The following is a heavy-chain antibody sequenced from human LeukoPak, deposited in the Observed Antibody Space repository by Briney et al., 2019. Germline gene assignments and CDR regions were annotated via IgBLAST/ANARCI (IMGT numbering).Heavy chain of an antibody. CDR3: ARDQWELATRIALYYYYYMDV. V-gene: IGHV3-7*01. CDR2: IKQDGSEK. J-gene: IGHJ6*03. Sequence: GGSLRLSCAASGFTFSSYLMSWVRQAPGKGLEWVANIKQDGSEKYYVDSVKGRFTISRDNAKNSLYLQMNSLRAEDTAVYYCARDQWELATRIALYYYYYMDVWGKGTTVTVSS. CDR1: GFTFSSYL. D-gene: IGHD5-24*01.